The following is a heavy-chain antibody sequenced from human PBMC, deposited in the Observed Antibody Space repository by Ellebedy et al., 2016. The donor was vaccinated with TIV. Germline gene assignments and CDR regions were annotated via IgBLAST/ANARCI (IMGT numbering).Heavy chain of an antibody. CDR2: IGGSGGIT. CDR1: GFTFSSYA. J-gene: IGHJ4*01. D-gene: IGHD3-3*01. Sequence: GGSLRLSXAASGFTFSSYAMHWVRQAPGKGLEWVSGIGGSGGITYFADSLKGRFTISRDNSKNTVYLQMNSLRAEDTAVYYCAKGGNDFWSGHWYFDYWGRGTLVTVSS. V-gene: IGHV3-23*01. CDR3: AKGGNDFWSGHWYFDY.